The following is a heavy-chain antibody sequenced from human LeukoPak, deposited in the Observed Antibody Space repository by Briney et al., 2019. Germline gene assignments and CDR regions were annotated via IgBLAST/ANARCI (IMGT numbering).Heavy chain of an antibody. CDR3: VRRRYNYGFDS. CDR1: GDSISGSNW. J-gene: IGHJ4*02. V-gene: IGHV4-4*02. CDR2: IYHSGST. D-gene: IGHD5-18*01. Sequence: SETLSLTCDVSGDSISGSNWWNWVRQPPGKGLEWIGGIYHSGSTNYNPSLKSRVTMSVDKSKNQFSLKLSSVTAADTAVFYCVRRRYNYGFDSWGQGSLVTVS.